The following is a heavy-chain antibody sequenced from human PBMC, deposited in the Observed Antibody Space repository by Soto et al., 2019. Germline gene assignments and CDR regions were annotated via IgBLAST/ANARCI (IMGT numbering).Heavy chain of an antibody. D-gene: IGHD6-6*01. CDR3: AKIQLGYEAVDI. Sequence: EVQLVESGGGLVKPGGSLRLSCAASGFTFSSYSMNWVRQAPGKGLEWVSSLSSSSSYIYYADSVKGRFTISRDNAKNSLYLQMNSLRAEDTAVYYCAKIQLGYEAVDIWGQGTMVTVSS. V-gene: IGHV3-21*01. CDR2: LSSSSSYI. CDR1: GFTFSSYS. J-gene: IGHJ3*02.